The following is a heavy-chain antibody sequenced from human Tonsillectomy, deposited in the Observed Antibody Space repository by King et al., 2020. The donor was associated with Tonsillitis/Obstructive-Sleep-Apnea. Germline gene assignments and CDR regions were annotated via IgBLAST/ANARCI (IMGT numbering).Heavy chain of an antibody. J-gene: IGHJ4*02. Sequence: QLVQSGAEVKKPGESLRISCKGSGYIFSTYWISWVRQMPGKGLEWMGRIDPSDSYTNYSPSFQGHVTISADKSIRTAYLQWSSLKASDTAMYYCARHSPYFDWLLYFEYWGQGTLVTVSS. V-gene: IGHV5-10-1*01. CDR3: ARHSPYFDWLLYFEY. D-gene: IGHD3-9*01. CDR2: IDPSDSYT. CDR1: GYIFSTYW.